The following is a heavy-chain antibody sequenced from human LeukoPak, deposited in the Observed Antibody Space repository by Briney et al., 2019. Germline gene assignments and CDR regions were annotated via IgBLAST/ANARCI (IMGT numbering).Heavy chain of an antibody. V-gene: IGHV3-23*01. CDR3: ARDGEPRYWGSGYYYGMDV. CDR1: GFSFSTYA. D-gene: IGHD7-27*01. CDR2: ISGSAGST. J-gene: IGHJ6*02. Sequence: GGSLRLSCAASGFSFSTYAMNWVRQAPGKGLEWVSSISGSAGSTYYADSVKGRFTISRDNSKNTLSLQMNSLRADDTAVYYCARDGEPRYWGSGYYYGMDVRGQGTTVTVSS.